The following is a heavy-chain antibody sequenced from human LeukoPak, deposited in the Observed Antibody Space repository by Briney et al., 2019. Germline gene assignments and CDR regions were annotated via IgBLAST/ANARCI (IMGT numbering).Heavy chain of an antibody. V-gene: IGHV3-21*01. J-gene: IGHJ4*02. CDR3: ARAGGYSYGFSELDY. CDR2: ISSSSSYI. CDR1: GFTFSSYS. Sequence: GGSLRLSCAASGFTFSSYSMNWVRQAPGKGLEWVSSISSSSSYIYYADSVKGRFTISRDNAKNSLYLQMNSLRAEDTAVDYCARAGGYSYGFSELDYWGQGTLVTVSS. D-gene: IGHD5-18*01.